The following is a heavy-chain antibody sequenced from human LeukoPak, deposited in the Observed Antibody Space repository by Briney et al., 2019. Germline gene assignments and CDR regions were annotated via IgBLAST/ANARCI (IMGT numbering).Heavy chain of an antibody. Sequence: SETLSLTCTVSGGSISSYYWSWIRQPAGKGLEWIGYIYYSGNTNYNPSLKSRVTISVDTSKNQVSLKLSSVTAADTAVYYCARDYGSGSSNFDYWGQGTLVTVSS. CDR3: ARDYGSGSSNFDY. J-gene: IGHJ4*02. V-gene: IGHV4-59*01. D-gene: IGHD3-10*01. CDR1: GGSISSYY. CDR2: IYYSGNT.